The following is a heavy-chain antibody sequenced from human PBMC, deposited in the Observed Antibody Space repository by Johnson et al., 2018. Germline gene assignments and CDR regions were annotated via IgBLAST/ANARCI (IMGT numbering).Heavy chain of an antibody. CDR2: ISYDGSNK. CDR1: EFIFSSYA. Sequence: QVQLVESGGGVVQPGRSLRLSCVASEFIFSSYAMHWVRQGPGKGLEWVAVISYDGSNKYYADSVKGRFTISRDNSKNTLFLQMNSLRAEETAVYYCARDAIRVRSFDYWGQGTLVTVSS. J-gene: IGHJ4*02. V-gene: IGHV3-30-3*01. CDR3: ARDAIRVRSFDY.